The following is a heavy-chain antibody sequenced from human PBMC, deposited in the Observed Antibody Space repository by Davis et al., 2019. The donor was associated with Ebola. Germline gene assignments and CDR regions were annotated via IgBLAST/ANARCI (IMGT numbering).Heavy chain of an antibody. D-gene: IGHD3-10*01. CDR3: ARGLVGSFWFSAGSAFDI. CDR2: IYYSGST. V-gene: IGHV4-59*01. Sequence: PSETLSLTCTVSGGSISSYYWSWIRQPPGKGLEWIGYIYYSGSTNYNPSLKSRVTISVDTSKNQFSLKLSSVTAADTAVYYCARGLVGSFWFSAGSAFDIWGQGTMVTVSS. J-gene: IGHJ3*02. CDR1: GGSISSYY.